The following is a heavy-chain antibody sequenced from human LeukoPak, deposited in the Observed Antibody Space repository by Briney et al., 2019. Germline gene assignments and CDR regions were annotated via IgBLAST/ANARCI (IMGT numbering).Heavy chain of an antibody. CDR3: ARDGRSSSSYYYYYYMDV. CDR2: IYYSGST. V-gene: IGHV4-59*01. CDR1: GGSISSYY. D-gene: IGHD6-6*01. Sequence: SETLSLTCTVSGGSISSYYWSWIRQPPGKGLEWIGYIYYSGSTNYNPSLKSRVTISVDTSKNQFSLKLSSVTAADTAVYYCARDGRSSSSYYYYYYMDVWGKGTTVTVSS. J-gene: IGHJ6*03.